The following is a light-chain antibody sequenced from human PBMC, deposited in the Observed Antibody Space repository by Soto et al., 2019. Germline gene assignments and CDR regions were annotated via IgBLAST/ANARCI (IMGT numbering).Light chain of an antibody. V-gene: IGLV1-36*01. CDR2: YDD. CDR3: AAWNESLNGVV. CDR1: SSNIGNNA. J-gene: IGLJ2*01. Sequence: QSVLTQPPSVSEAPRQRVTISCSGSSSNIGNNAVNWYQQLPGKAPKLLIYYDDLLPSGVSDRFSGSKSDTSASLAISGLQTEDEADYYCAAWNESLNGVVFGGGTKLTAL.